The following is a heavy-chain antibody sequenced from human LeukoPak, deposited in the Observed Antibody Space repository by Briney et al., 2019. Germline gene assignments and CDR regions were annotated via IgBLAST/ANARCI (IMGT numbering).Heavy chain of an antibody. J-gene: IGHJ4*02. D-gene: IGHD2-15*01. CDR1: GFTFSSYS. V-gene: IGHV3-21*01. CDR2: ISSSSSYI. CDR3: AREDCSGGSCYFGY. Sequence: PGRSLRLSCAASGFTFSSYSMNWVRQAPGKGLEWVSSISSSSSYIYYADSVKGRFTISRDNAKDSLYLQMNSLRAEDTAVYYCAREDCSGGSCYFGYWGQGTLVTVSS.